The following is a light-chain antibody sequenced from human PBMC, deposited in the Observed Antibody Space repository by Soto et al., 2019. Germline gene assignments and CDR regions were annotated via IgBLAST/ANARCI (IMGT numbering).Light chain of an antibody. CDR1: SANSGINF. J-gene: IGLJ1*01. CDR2: SNN. V-gene: IGLV1-47*02. Sequence: QSVLSQPPSASGTPGQRVTISCSGSSANSGINFVYWYQQLPGAAPKRLIYSNNQRLSGVPDRFTGSRSGTSASLAIRGLQSEDESEYSCAVWDDILIGYVLGTGTKLTVL. CDR3: AVWDDILIGYV.